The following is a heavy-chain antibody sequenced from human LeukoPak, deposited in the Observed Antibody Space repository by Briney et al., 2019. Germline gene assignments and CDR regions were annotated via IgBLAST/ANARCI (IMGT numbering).Heavy chain of an antibody. CDR1: GFIFSNSA. D-gene: IGHD1-26*01. Sequence: QPGGSLRLSCAASGFIFSNSAMSWVRQAPGKGLEWVSAISGSGDYTYYADSVKGRFTISRDNSRNTLYLQMNSLRAEDTAVYYCAKVPSRSPRLVSLDAFDIWGQGTMVTVSS. CDR3: AKVPSRSPRLVSLDAFDI. CDR2: ISGSGDYT. J-gene: IGHJ3*02. V-gene: IGHV3-23*01.